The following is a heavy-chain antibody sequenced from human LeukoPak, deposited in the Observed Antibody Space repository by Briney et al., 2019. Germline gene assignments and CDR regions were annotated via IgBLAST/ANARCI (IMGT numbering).Heavy chain of an antibody. D-gene: IGHD4-23*01. V-gene: IGHV1-24*01. CDR3: ATDSTGMYGGKALFDY. J-gene: IGHJ4*02. CDR2: FDPEDGET. Sequence: GGSLRLSCAASGFTFSSYAMSWVRQAPGKGLEWMGGFDPEDGETIYAQKFQGRVTMTEDTSTDTAYMELSSLRSEDTAVYYCATDSTGMYGGKALFDYWGQGTLVTVSS. CDR1: GFTFSSYA.